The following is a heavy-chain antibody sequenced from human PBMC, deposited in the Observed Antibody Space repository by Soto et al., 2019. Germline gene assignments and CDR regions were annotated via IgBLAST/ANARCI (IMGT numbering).Heavy chain of an antibody. CDR3: ARDPGYNWNYPYFDY. J-gene: IGHJ4*02. D-gene: IGHD1-7*01. V-gene: IGHV1-24*01. CDR2: FDPEDGET. Sequence: GASVKVSCKVSGYTLTELSMHWVRQAPGKGLEWMGGFDPEDGETIYAQKFQGRVTMTEDTSTDTAYMELSSLRSEDTAVYYCARDPGYNWNYPYFDYWGQGTLVTVSS. CDR1: GYTLTELS.